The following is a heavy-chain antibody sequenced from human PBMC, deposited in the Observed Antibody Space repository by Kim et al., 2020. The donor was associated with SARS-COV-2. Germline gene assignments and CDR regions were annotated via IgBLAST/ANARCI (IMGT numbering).Heavy chain of an antibody. CDR1: GGSISSYY. Sequence: SETLSLTCTVSGGSISSYYWSWIRQPPGKGLEWIGYIYYSGSTNYNPSLKSRVTISVDTSKNQFSLKLSSVTAADTAVYYCARASGMVRGVIIDWFDPWGQGTLVTVSS. CDR3: ARASGMVRGVIIDWFDP. CDR2: IYYSGST. D-gene: IGHD3-10*01. V-gene: IGHV4-59*01. J-gene: IGHJ5*02.